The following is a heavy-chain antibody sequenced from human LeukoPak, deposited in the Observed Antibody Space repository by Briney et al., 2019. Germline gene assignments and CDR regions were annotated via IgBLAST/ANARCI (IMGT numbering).Heavy chain of an antibody. J-gene: IGHJ4*02. CDR2: ISAYNGNT. V-gene: IGHV1-18*01. CDR3: ARDYDREYYYDSSGSTSGSFDY. Sequence: GESLKISFKASGYPFTSYGISWVRQAPGQGLEWMGWISAYNGNTNYAQKLQGRVTMTTGTSTSTAYMELRSLRSDDTAVYYCARDYDREYYYDSSGSTSGSFDYWGQGTLVTVSS. CDR1: GYPFTSYG. D-gene: IGHD3-22*01.